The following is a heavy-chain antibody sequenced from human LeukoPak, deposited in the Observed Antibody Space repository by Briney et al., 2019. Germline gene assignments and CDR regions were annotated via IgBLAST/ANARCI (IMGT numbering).Heavy chain of an antibody. J-gene: IGHJ4*02. D-gene: IGHD6-13*01. CDR3: AKDPGGVWGLFDY. CDR2: TSSSDAGT. Sequence: PGGSLRLSCAASGFTFSSYAMSWVRQAPGKGLEWVSATSSSDAGTYHAESVRGRFTISRDNSKNTLYLQMNSLRADDAAVYYCAKDPGGVWGLFDYWGQGTLVTVSS. CDR1: GFTFSSYA. V-gene: IGHV3-23*01.